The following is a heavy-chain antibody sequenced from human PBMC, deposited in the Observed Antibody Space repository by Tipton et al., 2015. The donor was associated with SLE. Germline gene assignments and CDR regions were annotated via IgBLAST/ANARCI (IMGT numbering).Heavy chain of an antibody. CDR2: ITTAGDT. Sequence: SLRLSCTASGFTLNNYHMHWVRQGPGDGLEWVSGITTAGDTYYLDSVKGRFTISRETAKNSLYLQMDSLRAGDTAVYYCVRRRNYLDVWGTGTTAIVSS. CDR1: GFTLNNYH. V-gene: IGHV3-13*01. J-gene: IGHJ6*03. CDR3: VRRRNYLDV. D-gene: IGHD3-10*01.